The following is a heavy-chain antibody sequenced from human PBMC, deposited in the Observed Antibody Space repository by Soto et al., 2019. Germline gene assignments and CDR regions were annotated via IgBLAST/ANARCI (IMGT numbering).Heavy chain of an antibody. V-gene: IGHV4-30-2*01. D-gene: IGHD1-26*01. CDR3: ASRRSGSGFDP. Sequence: QLQLQESGSGLVKPSQTLSLTCAVSGGSISSGGYSWSWIRQPPGKGLECIGYIYHSGSTYYNASLKSRVTISVDRSKNQFSLKLSSVTAADTAVYYCASRRSGSGFDPWGQGTLVTVSS. CDR1: GGSISSGGYS. CDR2: IYHSGST. J-gene: IGHJ5*02.